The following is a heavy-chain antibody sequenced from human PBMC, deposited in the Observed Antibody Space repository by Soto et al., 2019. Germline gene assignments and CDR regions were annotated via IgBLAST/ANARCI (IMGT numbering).Heavy chain of an antibody. CDR2: ISYDGSNK. V-gene: IGHV3-30-3*01. J-gene: IGHJ4*02. CDR3: ASLHTYYDFWSGYSSRSPFDY. CDR1: GFTFSSYA. Sequence: GGSLRLSCAASGFTFSSYAMHWVRQAPGKGLEWVAVISYDGSNKYYADSVKGRFTISRDNSKNTLYLQMNSLRAEDTAVYYCASLHTYYDFWSGYSSRSPFDYWGQGTLVTVSS. D-gene: IGHD3-3*01.